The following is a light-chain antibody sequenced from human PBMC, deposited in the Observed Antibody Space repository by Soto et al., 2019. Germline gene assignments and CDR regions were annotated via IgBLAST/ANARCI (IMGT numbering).Light chain of an antibody. CDR3: SSYAGSSACV. J-gene: IGLJ1*01. CDR1: SSDVGNYNL. Sequence: QSVLTQPASVSGSPGQSITISCTGTSSDVGNYNLVTWYQQHPGKAPKLMSYEVSTRPSRVSNRFSGSKSGNTASLTISGLQAEDDADYYCSSYAGSSACVFGTGTKVTLL. CDR2: EVS. V-gene: IGLV2-23*02.